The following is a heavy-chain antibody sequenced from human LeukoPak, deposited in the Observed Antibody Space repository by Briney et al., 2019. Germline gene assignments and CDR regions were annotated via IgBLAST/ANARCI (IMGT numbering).Heavy chain of an antibody. CDR3: ARGLLFGYSLFDY. D-gene: IGHD3-22*01. CDR2: ISSSSSYI. J-gene: IGHJ4*02. CDR1: GFTFSCYS. Sequence: GGSLRLSCAASGFTFSCYSMNWVRQAPGKGLEWVSSISSSSSYIYYADSVKGRFTISRDNAKNSLYLQMNSLRAEDTAVYYCARGLLFGYSLFDYWGQGTLVTVSS. V-gene: IGHV3-21*01.